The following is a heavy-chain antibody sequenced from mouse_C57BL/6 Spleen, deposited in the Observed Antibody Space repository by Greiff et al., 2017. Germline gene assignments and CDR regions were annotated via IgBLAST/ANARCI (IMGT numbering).Heavy chain of an antibody. CDR2: IYPRSGNT. V-gene: IGHV1-81*01. J-gene: IGHJ3*01. D-gene: IGHD3-1*01. CDR3: ARPDEAY. Sequence: VQRVESGAELARPGASVKLSCKASGYTFTSYGISWVKQRTGQGLEWIGEIYPRSGNTYYNEKFKGKATLTADKSSSTAYMELRSLTSEDSAVYFCARPDEAYWGQGTLVTVSA. CDR1: GYTFTSYG.